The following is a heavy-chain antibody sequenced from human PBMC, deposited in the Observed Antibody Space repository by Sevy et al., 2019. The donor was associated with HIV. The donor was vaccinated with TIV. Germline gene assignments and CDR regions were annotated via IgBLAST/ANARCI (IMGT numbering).Heavy chain of an antibody. J-gene: IGHJ3*02. CDR1: GFTVNSNY. CDR2: IYSGGST. CDR3: ARDDGDHDAFDI. V-gene: IGHV3-53*01. Sequence: GGSLRLSCAASGFTVNSNYMSWVRQAPGKGLEWVSVIYSGGSTYYADSVKGRFTVSRDNSKNTLYLQMNSLRAEDTAVYYCARDDGDHDAFDIWGQGTMVTVSS.